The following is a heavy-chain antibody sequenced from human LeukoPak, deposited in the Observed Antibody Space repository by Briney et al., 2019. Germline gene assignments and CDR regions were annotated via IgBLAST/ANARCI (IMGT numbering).Heavy chain of an antibody. V-gene: IGHV4-4*02. CDR3: ARGTSSSSRNLDYYYYMDV. D-gene: IGHD6-6*01. Sequence: KTSGTLSLTCAVSGGSISSSNWWSWVRQPPGKGLEWIGEIYHSGSTNYNPSLKSRVTISVDTSKNQFSLRLSSVTAADTAVYYCARGTSSSSRNLDYYYYMDVWGKGTTVTVSS. CDR1: GGSISSSNW. CDR2: IYHSGST. J-gene: IGHJ6*03.